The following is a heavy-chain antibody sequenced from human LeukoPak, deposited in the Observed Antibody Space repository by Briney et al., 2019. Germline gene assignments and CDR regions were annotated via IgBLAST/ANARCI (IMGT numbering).Heavy chain of an antibody. D-gene: IGHD2-8*01. J-gene: IGHJ3*02. CDR1: GFTFSSYW. CDR2: IKQDGSDK. V-gene: IGHV3-7*01. Sequence: GGSLRLSCAASGFTFSSYWMSWVRQAPGKGLEWVANIKQDGSDKYYVDSVKGRFTIPRDNAKNSLYLQMNSLRAEDTAVYYCARVLGCTNGVCHDGFDIWGQGTMVTVSS. CDR3: ARVLGCTNGVCHDGFDI.